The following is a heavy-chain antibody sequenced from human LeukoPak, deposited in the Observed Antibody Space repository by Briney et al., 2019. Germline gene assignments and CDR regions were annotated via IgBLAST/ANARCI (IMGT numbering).Heavy chain of an antibody. Sequence: SQTLSLTCTVSGGSISSGSYYWSWIRQPAGKGLEWIGRIYTSGSTNYNPSLKSRVTISVDTSKNQFSLKLSSATAADTAVYYCASSVITIFGVVTFDYWGQGTLVTVSS. D-gene: IGHD3-3*01. CDR1: GGSISSGSYY. CDR2: IYTSGST. V-gene: IGHV4-61*02. CDR3: ASSVITIFGVVTFDY. J-gene: IGHJ4*02.